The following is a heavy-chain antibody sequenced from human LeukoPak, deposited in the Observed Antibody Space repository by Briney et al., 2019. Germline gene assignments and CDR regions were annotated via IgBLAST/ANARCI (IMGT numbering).Heavy chain of an antibody. CDR3: ANMGGGIAAAGYNWFDP. D-gene: IGHD6-13*01. J-gene: IGHJ5*02. Sequence: ASVKVSCKASGYTFTSYGVSWVRQAPGQGLEWMGWNSAYNGNTSYAQKLQGRVTMTTDTSTSTAYMELRSLRSDDTAVYYCANMGGGIAAAGYNWFDPWGQGTLVTVSS. V-gene: IGHV1-18*01. CDR2: NSAYNGNT. CDR1: GYTFTSYG.